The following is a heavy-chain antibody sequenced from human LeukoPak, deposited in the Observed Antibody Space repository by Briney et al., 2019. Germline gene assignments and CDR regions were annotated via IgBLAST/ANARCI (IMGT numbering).Heavy chain of an antibody. CDR1: GYPFTGYY. D-gene: IGHD2-2*01. Sequence: APVKFSCKAPGYPFTGYYMHWVRQAPGQGLEWMGWINPNSGGTNYAQKFQGRVTMTRDTSISTAYVELSSLRSEDTAVYYCARVPMHSNYYYYYMDVWGKGTTVTISS. CDR2: INPNSGGT. V-gene: IGHV1-2*02. J-gene: IGHJ6*03. CDR3: ARVPMHSNYYYYYMDV.